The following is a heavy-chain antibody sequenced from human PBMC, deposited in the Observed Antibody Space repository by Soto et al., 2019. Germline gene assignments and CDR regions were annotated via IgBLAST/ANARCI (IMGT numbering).Heavy chain of an antibody. CDR2: ISSNGGST. CDR1: GFTFSSYA. V-gene: IGHV3-64D*06. J-gene: IGHJ4*02. Sequence: GGSLRLSCTASGFTFSSYAMHWVRQAPGKGLEYVSAISSNGGSTCYADTVKGRFTISRDNSKNTLYLQMSSLRAEDTAVYYCVTSGYHLPYYFDYRGKGTRFTASS. CDR3: VTSGYHLPYYFDY. D-gene: IGHD3-22*01.